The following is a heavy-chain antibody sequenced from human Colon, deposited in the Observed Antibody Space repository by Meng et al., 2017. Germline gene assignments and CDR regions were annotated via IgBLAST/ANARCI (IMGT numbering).Heavy chain of an antibody. D-gene: IGHD6-25*01. CDR3: ARDSEAADY. CDR2: INTNTGKP. V-gene: IGHV7-4-1*02. Sequence: QMQLVQAWAEVKKPGASVNVSCKASGYTFTTYGMNWVRQAPGQGLEWMGWINTNTGKPTYAQGLTGRFVFSLDTSVSTAYLQISSLKAEDTAVYYCARDSEAADYWGQGTLVTVSS. J-gene: IGHJ4*02. CDR1: GYTFTTYG.